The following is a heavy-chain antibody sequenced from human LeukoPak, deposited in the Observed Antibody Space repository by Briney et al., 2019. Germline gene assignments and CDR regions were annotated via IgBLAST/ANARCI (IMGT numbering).Heavy chain of an antibody. D-gene: IGHD6-19*01. J-gene: IGHJ4*02. CDR3: AKGGEGSGWTYFDY. V-gene: IGHV3-9*01. Sequence: PGGSLRLSCAASGFTFDDYAMHWVRQAPGKGLEWVSGISWNSGSIGYADSVKGRFTIFRDNAKNSLYLQMNSLRAEDTALYYCAKGGEGSGWTYFDYWGQGTLVTVSS. CDR2: ISWNSGSI. CDR1: GFTFDDYA.